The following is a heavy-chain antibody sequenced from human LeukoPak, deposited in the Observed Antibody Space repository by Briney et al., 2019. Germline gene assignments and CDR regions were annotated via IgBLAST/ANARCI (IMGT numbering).Heavy chain of an antibody. CDR1: GFTFSSYA. CDR3: AKSAIIYIAVAGDDAFDI. J-gene: IGHJ3*02. D-gene: IGHD6-19*01. CDR2: ISGSGGST. V-gene: IGHV3-23*01. Sequence: QPGASLRLSCAASGFTFSSYAMSWVRQAPGKGLEWVSAISGSGGSTYYADSVKGRFTISRDNSKNTLYLQMNSLRAGDTAVYYCAKSAIIYIAVAGDDAFDIWGQGTMVTVSS.